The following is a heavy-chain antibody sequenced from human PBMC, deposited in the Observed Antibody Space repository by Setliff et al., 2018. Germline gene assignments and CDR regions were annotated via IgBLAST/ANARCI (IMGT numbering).Heavy chain of an antibody. D-gene: IGHD2-15*01. Sequence: SETLSLTCTVSGGSLRNNFWGWIRQSPGKGLEWIGSLYYSGDTYYNPSLKSRVTMSVDMSKNQFSLQLTSLTAADTAVYYCARGVSGVSWTPRYWGRGTLVTVSS. CDR2: LYYSGDT. V-gene: IGHV4-39*01. J-gene: IGHJ4*02. CDR3: ARGVSGVSWTPRY. CDR1: GGSLRNNF.